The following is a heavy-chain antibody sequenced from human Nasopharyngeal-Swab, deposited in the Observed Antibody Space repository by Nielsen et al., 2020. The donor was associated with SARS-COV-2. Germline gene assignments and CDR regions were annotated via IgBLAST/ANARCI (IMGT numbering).Heavy chain of an antibody. Sequence: GESLKISCAASGFTFSGYSMNWVRQAPGKGLEWVSSISSSSSYIYYADSVKGRFTISRDNAKNSLYLQMNSLRAEDTAVYYCARSLRGSSLHYWGQGTLVTVSS. D-gene: IGHD6-6*01. CDR3: ARSLRGSSLHY. V-gene: IGHV3-21*01. CDR2: ISSSSSYI. CDR1: GFTFSGYS. J-gene: IGHJ4*02.